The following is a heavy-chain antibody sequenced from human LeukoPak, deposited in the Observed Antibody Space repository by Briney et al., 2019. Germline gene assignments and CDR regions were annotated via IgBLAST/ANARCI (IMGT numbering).Heavy chain of an antibody. CDR3: ARSRFYDILTGYYEYYFGY. CDR1: GGTFSSYA. V-gene: IGHV1-69*13. CDR2: IIPIFGTA. J-gene: IGHJ4*02. D-gene: IGHD3-9*01. Sequence: SVKVSCKASGGTFSSYAISWVRQAPGQRLEWMGGIIPIFGTANYAQKFQGRVTITADESTSTAYMELSSLRSEDTAVYYCARSRFYDILTGYYEYYFGYWGQGTLVTVSS.